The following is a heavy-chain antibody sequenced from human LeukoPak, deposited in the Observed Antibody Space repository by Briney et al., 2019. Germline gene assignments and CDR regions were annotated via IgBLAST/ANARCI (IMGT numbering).Heavy chain of an antibody. CDR2: IVGSGAST. CDR1: GFTLSSFA. V-gene: IGHV3-23*01. D-gene: IGHD4-17*01. CDR3: AKVRVVGDYNWFFDL. Sequence: GGSLRLSCAASGFTLSSFAMSWVRRAPGKGLEWVSAIVGSGASTYYADSVKGRFTISRDNSKNTLHLQMNSLRAEDTAIYHCAKVRVVGDYNWFFDLWGRGTLVTVSS. J-gene: IGHJ2*01.